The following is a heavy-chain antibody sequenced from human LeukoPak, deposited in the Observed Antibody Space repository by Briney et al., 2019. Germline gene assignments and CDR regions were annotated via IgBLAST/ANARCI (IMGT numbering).Heavy chain of an antibody. CDR3: ATWHYYGSGSYYGMDV. CDR1: GFTFSNYE. D-gene: IGHD3-10*01. Sequence: GGSLRLSCAASGFTFSNYEMNWVRQAPGKGLEWGSYISNSGATIYYADSVKGRFTISRDNAKKSLYLQMNSLRAEDTAVYYCATWHYYGSGSYYGMDVWGKGTTVTVSS. V-gene: IGHV3-48*03. J-gene: IGHJ6*04. CDR2: ISNSGATI.